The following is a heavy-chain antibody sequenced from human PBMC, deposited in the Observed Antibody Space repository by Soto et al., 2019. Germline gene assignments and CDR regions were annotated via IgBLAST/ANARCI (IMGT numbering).Heavy chain of an antibody. V-gene: IGHV3-30-3*01. D-gene: IGHD2-2*01. Sequence: QVQLVESGGGVVQPGRSLRLSCAASGFTFSSYAMHWVRQAPGKGLEWVAVISYDGSNKYYEDSVKGRFTISRDNSKNTLYLQVNSLRAEDTAVYYCARAGLRYCSSTSCYWGAFDIWGQGTMVTVSS. CDR1: GFTFSSYA. CDR3: ARAGLRYCSSTSCYWGAFDI. CDR2: ISYDGSNK. J-gene: IGHJ3*02.